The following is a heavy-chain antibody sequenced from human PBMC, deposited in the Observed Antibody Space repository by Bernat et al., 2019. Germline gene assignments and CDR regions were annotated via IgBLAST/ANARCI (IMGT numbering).Heavy chain of an antibody. D-gene: IGHD3-3*01. J-gene: IGHJ6*02. V-gene: IGHV1-18*04. CDR2: ISAYNGNT. CDR3: ARDQVLQFLEWLLSRGSPLRYGMDV. CDR1: GYTFTSYG. Sequence: QVQLVQSGAEVKKPGASVKVSCKASGYTFTSYGISWVRQAPGQGLEWMGWISAYNGNTNYAQKPQGRVTMTTDTSTSTAYMELRSLRSDDTAVYYCARDQVLQFLEWLLSRGSPLRYGMDVWGQGTTVTVSS.